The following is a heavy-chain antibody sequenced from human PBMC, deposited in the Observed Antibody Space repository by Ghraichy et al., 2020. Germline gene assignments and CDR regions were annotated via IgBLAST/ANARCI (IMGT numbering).Heavy chain of an antibody. D-gene: IGHD1-14*01. V-gene: IGHV3-7*01. CDR1: GFSFSAEW. J-gene: IGHJ4*02. CDR3: MTGTY. CDR2: INPDGSDI. Sequence: GGSLKLSCTASGFSFSAEWMSWVRQGSGKGLEWVAHINPDGSDIYYVDSVRGRFTISRNNAKNSLYLQMNRLRVEDTAVYYCMTGTYWGQGTRVTVSS.